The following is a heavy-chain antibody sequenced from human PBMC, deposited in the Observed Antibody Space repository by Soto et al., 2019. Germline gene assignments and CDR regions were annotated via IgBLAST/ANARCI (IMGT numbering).Heavy chain of an antibody. V-gene: IGHV1-69*12. D-gene: IGHD2-15*01. CDR1: GGTFSSYA. Sequence: QVQLVQSGAAVKKPGSSVKVSCKASGGTFSSYAISWVRQAPGQGLEWMGGIIPIFGTANYAQKFQGRVTITADESTSTAYMELSSLRSEDTAVYYCARVGCSGGSCYWGLDYWGQGTLVTVSS. J-gene: IGHJ4*02. CDR2: IIPIFGTA. CDR3: ARVGCSGGSCYWGLDY.